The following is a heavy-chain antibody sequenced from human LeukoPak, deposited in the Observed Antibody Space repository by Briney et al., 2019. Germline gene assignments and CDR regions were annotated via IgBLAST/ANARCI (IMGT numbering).Heavy chain of an antibody. CDR2: IDAGGNYI. CDR3: ARDKGLAIRAYDI. CDR1: GFTFSTDN. Sequence: PRGSLRLSCVASGFTFSTDNMNWVRQAPGKGLDWVAFIDAGGNYIQYADSVKGRFIISRDNAQNSLFLEVNSLRVEDTAVYYCARDKGLAIRAYDIWGQGTMVTVSS. J-gene: IGHJ3*02. D-gene: IGHD3-9*01. V-gene: IGHV3-21*06.